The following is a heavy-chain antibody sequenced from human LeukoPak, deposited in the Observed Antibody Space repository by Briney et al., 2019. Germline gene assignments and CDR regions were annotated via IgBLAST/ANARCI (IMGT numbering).Heavy chain of an antibody. V-gene: IGHV3-23*01. CDR2: ISGSGGST. CDR3: AKDTIAGYPMNWFDP. D-gene: IGHD6-13*01. CDR1: GFTFDDYA. Sequence: GGSLRLSCAASGFTFDDYAMHWVRQAPGKGLEWVSAISGSGGSTYYADSVKGRFTISRDNSKNTLYLQMNSLRAEDTAVYYCAKDTIAGYPMNWFDPWGQGTLVTVSS. J-gene: IGHJ5*02.